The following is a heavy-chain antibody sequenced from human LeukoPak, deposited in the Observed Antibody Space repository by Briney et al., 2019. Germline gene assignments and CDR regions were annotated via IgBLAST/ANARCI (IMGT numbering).Heavy chain of an antibody. CDR3: VRGRGSGSYYGY. D-gene: IGHD3-10*01. J-gene: IGHJ4*02. CDR2: ITTDGSTT. V-gene: IGHV3-74*01. CDR1: GFTFSSYW. Sequence: GGSLRLSCAASGFTFSSYWTHWVRQAPGKGLVWVSRITTDGSTTNYADSVKGRFTISRDNAKNTLYLQMNSLRAEDTAVYYCVRGRGSGSYYGYWGQGTLVTVSS.